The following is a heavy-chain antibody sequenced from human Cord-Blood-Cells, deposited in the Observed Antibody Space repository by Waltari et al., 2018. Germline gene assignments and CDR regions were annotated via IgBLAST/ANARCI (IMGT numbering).Heavy chain of an antibody. J-gene: IGHJ2*01. CDR1: GYTITEFS. D-gene: IGHD5-12*01. Sequence: QVQLVQSGAEVKKPGASVKVSCKVSGYTITEFSMHWVRQAPGKGLEWMGGFDPEEGETIYAQKFQGRVTMTEDTSTDTAYRELSSLRSEDTAVYYCATDSPFGGYDHWYFDLWGRGTLVTVSS. V-gene: IGHV1-24*01. CDR2: FDPEEGET. CDR3: ATDSPFGGYDHWYFDL.